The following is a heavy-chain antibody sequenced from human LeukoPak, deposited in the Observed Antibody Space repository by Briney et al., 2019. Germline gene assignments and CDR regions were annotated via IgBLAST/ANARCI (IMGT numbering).Heavy chain of an antibody. Sequence: SVKVSCKASGGTFSSYAINWVRQAPGQGLEWMGRIIPIFGTANYAQKFQGRVTITTDESTSTAYMELSSLRSEDTAVYCCASYDSSGYYPHYDYWGQGTLVTVSS. D-gene: IGHD3-22*01. J-gene: IGHJ4*02. CDR1: GGTFSSYA. V-gene: IGHV1-69*05. CDR3: ASYDSSGYYPHYDY. CDR2: IIPIFGTA.